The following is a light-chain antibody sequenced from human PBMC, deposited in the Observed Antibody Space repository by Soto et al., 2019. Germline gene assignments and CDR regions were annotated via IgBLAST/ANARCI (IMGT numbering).Light chain of an antibody. Sequence: EIVLTQSPVTLSLSPGERATLSCRASQSVSNQLARYQQKPRQAPRLLIYDASRRVTGIPPGFSGSASGTDFTLTLSSLEHEDFAVYYCQQRAGSSTFGQGTRLEIK. CDR1: QSVSNQ. J-gene: IGKJ5*01. CDR3: QQRAGSST. V-gene: IGKV3-11*01. CDR2: DAS.